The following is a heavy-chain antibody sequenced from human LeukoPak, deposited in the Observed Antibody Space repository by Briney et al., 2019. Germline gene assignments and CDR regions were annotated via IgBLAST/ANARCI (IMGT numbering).Heavy chain of an antibody. D-gene: IGHD2-21*02. V-gene: IGHV4-59*08. Sequence: SETLSLTCTVSGASFTSNYWSWIRQPPGKGLEWIGHIYYSGTTTYNPSLERRVTMSVDMSKTQFSLRLNSVTATDTAVYYCARLDCGGDCYADYWGQGTLVTVSS. CDR1: GASFTSNY. J-gene: IGHJ4*02. CDR2: IYYSGTT. CDR3: ARLDCGGDCYADY.